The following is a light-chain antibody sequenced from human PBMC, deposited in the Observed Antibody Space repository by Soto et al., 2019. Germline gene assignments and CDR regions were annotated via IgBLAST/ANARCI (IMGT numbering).Light chain of an antibody. J-gene: IGKJ2*01. V-gene: IGKV3-15*01. CDR2: GAS. CDR3: QQNNNSPPYT. Sequence: EIVMTQSPATLSVSPGERATLSCRASQSVSSNLAWYQQKPGQAPRLLIYGASTRATGIPAKFSGSGSLTEFTLTITSLQSVDFAVYYWQQNNNSPPYTCGQGTKLEIK. CDR1: QSVSSN.